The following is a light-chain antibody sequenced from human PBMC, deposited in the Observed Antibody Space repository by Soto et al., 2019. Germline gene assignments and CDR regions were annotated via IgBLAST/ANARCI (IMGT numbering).Light chain of an antibody. V-gene: IGKV3-15*01. J-gene: IGKJ1*01. CDR2: GAS. Sequence: EIVMTQSPATLSVSPGERATLSCRASQSVSSNLAWYQQKPGQAPRLLIYGASTRATGIPARFSGSGSGTEFTLTISSLQSEDYATYYCQQSYSSRTFGQGTTVEIK. CDR3: QQSYSSRT. CDR1: QSVSSN.